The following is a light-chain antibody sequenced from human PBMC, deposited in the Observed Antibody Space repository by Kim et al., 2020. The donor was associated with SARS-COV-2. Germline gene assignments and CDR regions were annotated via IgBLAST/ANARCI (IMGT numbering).Light chain of an antibody. CDR2: VNSDGSH. Sequence: ASVKLTCTLTSGHSSYAIAWHQQQPEKGPRYLMKVNSDGSHRKGDGIPDRFSGSSSGAGRYLTISSLQSEDEADYYCQTWGTGIWVFGGGTQLTVL. CDR1: SGHSSYA. V-gene: IGLV4-69*01. CDR3: QTWGTGIWV. J-gene: IGLJ3*02.